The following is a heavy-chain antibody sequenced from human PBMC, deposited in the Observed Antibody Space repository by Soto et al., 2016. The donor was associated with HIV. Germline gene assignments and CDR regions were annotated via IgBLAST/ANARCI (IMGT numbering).Heavy chain of an antibody. D-gene: IGHD4-17*01. J-gene: IGHJ5*02. Sequence: QVQLVESGGGLVKPGGSLRLSCVASGFTFSDYYMSWIRQPPGKGLEWVSYISRSSSYTNYADSVKGRFTISRDNAKNSLYLQMNSLRAEDTAVYYCARAGRGGNYGDYVGYPDPWGQGTLVTVSS. V-gene: IGHV3-11*05. CDR3: ARAGRGGNYGDYVGYPDP. CDR1: GFTFSDYY. CDR2: ISRSSSYT.